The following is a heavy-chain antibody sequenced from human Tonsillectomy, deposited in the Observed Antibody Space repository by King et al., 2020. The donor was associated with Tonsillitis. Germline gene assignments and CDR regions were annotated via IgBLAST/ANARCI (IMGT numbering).Heavy chain of an antibody. Sequence: EVQLVESGGGWVQPGGSLRLSCAASGFTFSSYAMSWVRQAPGKGLEWVSLISGSGGSTYYADSVKGRFTISRDNSKNTLYLQMNSLRAEDTAVYYCAKASWGYGSGSYYSYYYYGMDVWGQGTTVTVSS. CDR2: ISGSGGST. J-gene: IGHJ6*02. CDR3: AKASWGYGSGSYYSYYYYGMDV. CDR1: GFTFSSYA. V-gene: IGHV3-23*04. D-gene: IGHD3-10*01.